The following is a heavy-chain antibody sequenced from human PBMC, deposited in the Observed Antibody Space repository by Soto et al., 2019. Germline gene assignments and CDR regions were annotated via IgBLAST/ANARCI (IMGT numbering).Heavy chain of an antibody. J-gene: IGHJ4*02. CDR2: IIPLFGTA. CDR3: ARDNDDSSGYFSG. Sequence: QVQLVQSGAEVKKPGSSVKVSCKASGGTFSTYGFSWVRQAPGQGLEWMGGIIPLFGTANYAQKFQGRVTITADESTSTAYMQLSILTSENTAMYYCARDNDDSSGYFSGWGQGTLVTVSS. CDR1: GGTFSTYG. V-gene: IGHV1-69*12. D-gene: IGHD3-22*01.